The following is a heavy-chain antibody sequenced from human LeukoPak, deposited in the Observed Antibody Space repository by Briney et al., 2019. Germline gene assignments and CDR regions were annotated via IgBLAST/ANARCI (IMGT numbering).Heavy chain of an antibody. Sequence: ASVKVSCKASGYXFTSFGINWVRQAPGQGLEWMGWISPYNGDTHYAQKLQGRLTMTTDTSTSAAYMDLRSLISDDTAVYYCARGGYYGSGSFPDYWGQGTLVTVSS. D-gene: IGHD3-10*01. J-gene: IGHJ4*02. CDR3: ARGGYYGSGSFPDY. CDR2: ISPYNGDT. CDR1: GYXFTSFG. V-gene: IGHV1-18*01.